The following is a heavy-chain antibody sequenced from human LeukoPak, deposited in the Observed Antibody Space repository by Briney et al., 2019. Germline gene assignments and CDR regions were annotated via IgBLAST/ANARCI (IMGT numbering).Heavy chain of an antibody. J-gene: IGHJ4*02. CDR3: AKGYSSGWYKTPGNDY. V-gene: IGHV3-23*01. CDR1: GFTFSSYG. D-gene: IGHD6-19*01. Sequence: PGGSLRLSCAASGFTFSSYGMHWVRQAPGKGLEWVSAISGSGGSTYYADSVKGRFTISRDNSKNTLYLQMNSLRAEDTAVYYCAKGYSSGWYKTPGNDYWGQGTLVTVSS. CDR2: ISGSGGST.